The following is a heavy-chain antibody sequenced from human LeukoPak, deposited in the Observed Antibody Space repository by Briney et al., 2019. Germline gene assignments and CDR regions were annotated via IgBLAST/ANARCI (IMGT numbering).Heavy chain of an antibody. D-gene: IGHD3-10*01. CDR3: ARHSTKMFAMVRGRGFDY. Sequence: SETLSLTCTVSGYSISSGYYWSWIRQPPGKGLEWIGEINHSGSTNYNPSLKSRVTISVDTSKNQFSLKLSSVTAADTAVYYCARHSTKMFAMVRGRGFDYWGQGTLVTVSS. V-gene: IGHV4-38-2*02. CDR2: INHSGST. CDR1: GYSISSGYY. J-gene: IGHJ4*02.